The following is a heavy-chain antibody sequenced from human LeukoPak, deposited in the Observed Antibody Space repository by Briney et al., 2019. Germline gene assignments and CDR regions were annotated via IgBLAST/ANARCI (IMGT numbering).Heavy chain of an antibody. CDR2: ISGDGGTT. D-gene: IGHD3-22*01. CDR3: AKDSKWLSPKDYYYYYMDV. J-gene: IGHJ6*03. V-gene: IGHV3-23*01. Sequence: GGSLRLSCVASGFLFSDYAMSWVRQAPGKGLECVSVISGDGGTTYYADSVKGRFTISRDNSKNTLYLQMNSLRAEDTAVYYCAKDSKWLSPKDYYYYYMDVWGKGTTVTVSS. CDR1: GFLFSDYA.